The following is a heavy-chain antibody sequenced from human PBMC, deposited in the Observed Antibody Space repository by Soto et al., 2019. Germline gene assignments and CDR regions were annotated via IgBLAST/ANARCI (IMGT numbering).Heavy chain of an antibody. CDR2: IIPSSGSA. V-gene: IGHV1-46*04. Sequence: ASVKVSFKASVYTFTRYNVHWVRHAPGQGLEWMGIIIPSSGSASYAQKLQGRITMTRDTSTSTVYMELSSLTSEDTAVYYCVRDRSVNYYDRSGYIYYFDSWGQGTLVTVSS. J-gene: IGHJ4*02. D-gene: IGHD3-22*01. CDR1: VYTFTRYN. CDR3: VRDRSVNYYDRSGYIYYFDS.